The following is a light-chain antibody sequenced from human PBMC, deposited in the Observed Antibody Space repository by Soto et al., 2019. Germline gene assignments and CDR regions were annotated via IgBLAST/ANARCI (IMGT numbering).Light chain of an antibody. CDR2: SAS. CDR1: QGISSR. J-gene: IGKJ3*01. CDR3: QQANSFPLP. V-gene: IGKV1-12*01. Sequence: DIQMTQSPSSVSASVGDRVTISCRASQGISSRLARYQQKPGKAPSLLIYSASTLHSGVPSRFSGSGSGTDFTLTISSMQPEDFETYYYQQANSFPLPFGPGTKVDIK.